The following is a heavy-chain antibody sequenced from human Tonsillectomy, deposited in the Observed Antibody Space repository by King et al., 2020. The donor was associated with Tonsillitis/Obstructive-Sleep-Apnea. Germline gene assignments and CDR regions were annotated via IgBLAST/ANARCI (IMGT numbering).Heavy chain of an antibody. V-gene: IGHV3-43*01. Sequence: VQLVESGGVVVQPGGSLRLSCAASGFTFDDYTMHWVRQAPGKGLEWISLITWYGDNTYYSDSVKGLFTISRANSKNSLYLQMNSLRTEDTALYSCAKDIGGPHYYYYYMDVWGKGTTVTVSS. J-gene: IGHJ6*03. CDR1: GFTFDDYT. CDR2: ITWYGDNT. CDR3: AKDIGGPHYYYYYMDV.